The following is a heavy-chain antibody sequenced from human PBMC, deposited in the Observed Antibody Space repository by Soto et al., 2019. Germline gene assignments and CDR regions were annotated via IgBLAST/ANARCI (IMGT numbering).Heavy chain of an antibody. Sequence: SETLSLTCAVYGGSFSGYYWSWIRQPPGKGLEWIGGINHSGSTNYNPSLKSRVTISVDTSKNQFSLKLSSVTAADTAVYYCARGWDYSNSAGNWFDPWGQGTLVTVSS. J-gene: IGHJ5*02. CDR1: GGSFSGYY. D-gene: IGHD4-4*01. CDR3: ARGWDYSNSAGNWFDP. CDR2: INHSGST. V-gene: IGHV4-34*01.